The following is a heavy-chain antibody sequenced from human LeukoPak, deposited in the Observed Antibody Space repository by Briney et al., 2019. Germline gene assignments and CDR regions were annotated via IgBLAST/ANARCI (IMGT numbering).Heavy chain of an antibody. V-gene: IGHV3-23*01. CDR2: ISGSGGST. CDR1: GGSISSYY. CDR3: AKDGPYSGYDYFDY. D-gene: IGHD5-12*01. J-gene: IGHJ4*02. Sequence: PSETLSLTCTVSGGSISSYYWSWVRQAPGKGLEWVSAISGSGGSTYYADSVKGRFTISRDNSKNTPYLQMNSLRAEDTAVYYCAKDGPYSGYDYFDYWGQGTLVTVSS.